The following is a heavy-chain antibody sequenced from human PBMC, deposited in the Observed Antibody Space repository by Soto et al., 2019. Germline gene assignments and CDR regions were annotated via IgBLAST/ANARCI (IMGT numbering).Heavy chain of an antibody. V-gene: IGHV4-59*08. CDR2: IYYSGST. J-gene: IGHJ5*02. Sequence: SETLSLTCTVSGGSISSYYWSWIRQPPGKGLEWIGYIYYSGSTNYNPSLKSRVTISVGTSKNQFSLKLSSVTAADTAVYYCARREYSSSSWFDPWGQGTLVTVSS. CDR3: ARREYSSSSWFDP. D-gene: IGHD6-6*01. CDR1: GGSISSYY.